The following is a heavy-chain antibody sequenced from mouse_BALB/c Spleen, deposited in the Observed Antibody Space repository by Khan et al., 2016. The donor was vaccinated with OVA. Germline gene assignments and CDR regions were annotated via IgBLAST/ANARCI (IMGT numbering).Heavy chain of an antibody. CDR1: GYTFTNYG. CDR2: INTYTGEP. Sequence: LVESGPELKKPGETVKISCTASGYTFTNYGMNWVKQSPGKALKWMGWINTYTGEPTYADDFKGRFAFSLETSASTAYLQINNLKNEDTATYYCARPTYYCCALDHWGQGTSVTVSS. CDR3: ARPTYYCCALDH. V-gene: IGHV9-3-1*01. J-gene: IGHJ4*01. D-gene: IGHD2-10*01.